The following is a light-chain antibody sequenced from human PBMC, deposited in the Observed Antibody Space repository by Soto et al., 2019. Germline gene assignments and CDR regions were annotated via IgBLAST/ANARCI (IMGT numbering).Light chain of an antibody. J-gene: IGKJ5*01. CDR3: QQRSSGPAIP. Sequence: EKVTLSCRSSQDVSRYLAWYQQKPGLAPRLLIYDASNRATGIPARFSDSGSGTDFTLTISSLEPEDFAVYYCQQRSSGPAIPSDQGTRL. CDR1: QDVSRY. CDR2: DAS. V-gene: IGKV3-11*01.